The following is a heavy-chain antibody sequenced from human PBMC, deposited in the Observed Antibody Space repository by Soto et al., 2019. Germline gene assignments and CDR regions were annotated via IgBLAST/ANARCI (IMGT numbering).Heavy chain of an antibody. J-gene: IGHJ5*02. D-gene: IGHD3-10*01. CDR2: IYYSGST. CDR3: ARDPGSGSYYGWFDP. V-gene: IGHV4-39*07. CDR1: GDSISSSSYY. Sequence: SETLSLTSTVSGDSISSSSYYWGWIRQPPGKGLEWIGSIYYSGSTYYNPSLKSRVTISVDTSKNQFSLKLSSVTAADTAVYYCARDPGSGSYYGWFDPWGQGTLVTVSS.